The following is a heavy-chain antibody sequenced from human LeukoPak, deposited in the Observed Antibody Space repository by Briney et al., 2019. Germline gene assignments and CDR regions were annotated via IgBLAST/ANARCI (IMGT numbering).Heavy chain of an antibody. CDR3: ARGRKIVVVPAAISYYFDY. CDR2: INHSGST. Sequence: SETLSLTCAVYGGSFSGYCWSWIRQPPGKGLEWIGEINHSGSTNYNPSLKSRVTISVDTSKNQFSLKLSSVTAADTAVYYCARGRKIVVVPAAISYYFDYWGQGTLVTVSS. J-gene: IGHJ4*02. V-gene: IGHV4-34*01. D-gene: IGHD2-2*01. CDR1: GGSFSGYC.